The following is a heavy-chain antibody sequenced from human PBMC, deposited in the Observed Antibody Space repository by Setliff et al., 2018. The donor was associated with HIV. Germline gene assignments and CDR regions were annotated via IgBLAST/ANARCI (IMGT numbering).Heavy chain of an antibody. CDR3: ARPTGAYYYYYYMDV. D-gene: IGHD7-27*01. CDR2: MEDGRRQTSYI. Sequence: PGVSLRLPCAASGFNIGEHARSWVRQTPGRGLEWVTSMEDGRRQTSYIYYADSVRGRFTISRDNAKNSLYLQMNSLRAEDTAVYYCARPTGAYYYYYYMDVWGKGTTVTVSS. J-gene: IGHJ6*03. CDR1: GFNIGEHA. V-gene: IGHV3-21*01.